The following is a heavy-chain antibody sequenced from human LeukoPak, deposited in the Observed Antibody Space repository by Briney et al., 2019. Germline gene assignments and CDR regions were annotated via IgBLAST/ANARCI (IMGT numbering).Heavy chain of an antibody. CDR2: INPSDSDA. V-gene: IGHV5-51*01. Sequence: GESLKISCKASGYSFITYWIGWVRLQPGQGLGWMGVINPSDSDARYHPSFHGQVTISDAKSIKTVYLELSSLKASDSALYYCAREAVARFGYMDVWGNGTKVRVS. D-gene: IGHD2-21*01. CDR3: AREAVARFGYMDV. J-gene: IGHJ6*03. CDR1: GYSFITYW.